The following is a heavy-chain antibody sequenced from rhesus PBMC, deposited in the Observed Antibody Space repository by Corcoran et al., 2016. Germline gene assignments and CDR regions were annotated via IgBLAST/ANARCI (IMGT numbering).Heavy chain of an antibody. CDR2: IYGSGWSH. J-gene: IGHJ2*01. CDR1: VYSISSGYY. Sequence: QVQLQESGPGLVKPSETLSLPFAVSVYSISSGYYCGCIRQPPGQGLDGFGSIYGSGWSHYLNPSLKSRVTSSTDTSKNQFSRKLSSVTAADTAVYYCARQYLDWLSPPLYWYFDLWGPGTPITISS. V-gene: IGHV4S14*01. D-gene: IGHD3-3*01. CDR3: ARQYLDWLSPPLYWYFDL.